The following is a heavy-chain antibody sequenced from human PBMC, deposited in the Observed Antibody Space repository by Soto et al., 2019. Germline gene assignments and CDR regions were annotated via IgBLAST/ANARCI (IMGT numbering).Heavy chain of an antibody. J-gene: IGHJ5*02. V-gene: IGHV4-59*01. CDR1: GDSMSSYY. CDR2: VYSSGST. Sequence: PSETLSLTCTVSGDSMSSYYWTWIRQPPGQGLEWIGYVYSSGSTNYNPSLKSRVTISLDASKNQFSLKLGSVTAADTAVYYCARETRYCTRTTCYSNWLDPWGQGTLVTVSS. CDR3: ARETRYCTRTTCYSNWLDP. D-gene: IGHD2-2*01.